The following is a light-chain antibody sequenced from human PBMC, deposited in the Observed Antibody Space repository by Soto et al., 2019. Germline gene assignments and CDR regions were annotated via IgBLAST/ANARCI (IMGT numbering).Light chain of an antibody. CDR2: GNR. V-gene: IGLV1-40*01. Sequence: QSVLTQPPSVSGAPGQRVTISCTGNNSNLGAGYDVHWYQQLPGAAPKLVIFGNRNRPSGVPERFSGSNSENTATLTISRVEAGDEGDYYCQVWDSSRDHPVFGGGTKVTVL. CDR3: QVWDSSRDHPV. J-gene: IGLJ3*02. CDR1: NSNLGAGYD.